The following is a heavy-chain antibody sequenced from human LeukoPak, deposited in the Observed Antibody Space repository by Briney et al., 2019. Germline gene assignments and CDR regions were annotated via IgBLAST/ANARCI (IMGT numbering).Heavy chain of an antibody. CDR1: GGSISSGGYY. J-gene: IGHJ5*02. CDR3: ARRVVVVAATLIDP. CDR2: IYYSGST. Sequence: SQTLSLTCTVSGGSISSGGYYWSWLRQHPGTGLEGIGYIYYSGSTYYNPSLKSRVTISVDTSKNQFSLKLSSVTAADTAVYYCARRVVVVAATLIDPWGQGTLVTVSS. D-gene: IGHD2-15*01. V-gene: IGHV4-31*03.